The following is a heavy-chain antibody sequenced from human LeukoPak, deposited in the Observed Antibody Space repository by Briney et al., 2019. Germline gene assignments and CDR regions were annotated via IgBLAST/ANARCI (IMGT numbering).Heavy chain of an antibody. Sequence: GRSLRLSCAGAGFTFSNYGMHWVRQAPGKGLEWVARISYAGSNNYYADSVKGRFTISSDNPKNTLYLQMDSLRAEDTAVYYCARAAHTTYVLGRYYYYAMDVWGQGTTVTVSS. CDR3: ARAAHTTYVLGRYYYYAMDV. V-gene: IGHV3-30*03. J-gene: IGHJ6*02. CDR1: GFTFSNYG. CDR2: ISYAGSNN. D-gene: IGHD3-10*01.